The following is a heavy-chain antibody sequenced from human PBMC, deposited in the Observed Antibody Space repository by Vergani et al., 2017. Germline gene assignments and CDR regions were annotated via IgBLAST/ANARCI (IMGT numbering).Heavy chain of an antibody. CDR2: ISSSSSYI. J-gene: IGHJ5*02. V-gene: IGHV3-21*04. CDR3: AKDLGTSSGGGWFDP. CDR1: GFTFSSYS. Sequence: EVQLVESGGGLVKPGGSLRLSCAASGFTFSSYSMNWVRQAPGKGLEWVSSISSSSSYIYYADSVKGRFTISRDNAKNPLYLQMNSLRAEDTALYYCAKDLGTSSGGGWFDPWGQGTLVTVSS. D-gene: IGHD6-6*01.